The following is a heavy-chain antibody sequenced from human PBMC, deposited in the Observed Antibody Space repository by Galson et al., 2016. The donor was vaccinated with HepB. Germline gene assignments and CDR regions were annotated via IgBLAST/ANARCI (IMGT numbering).Heavy chain of an antibody. D-gene: IGHD2-2*01. CDR3: ATSNYCSKRCAAFDP. Sequence: SLRLSCAASGFTFIYSGMHWVRQAPGKGLEWVAFIQYDGTSKYYADSVKGRLTVSRDNSKNTLFLEMNSLRAEDTAVYYCATSNYCSKRCAAFDPWGQGTLVTVSS. CDR2: IQYDGTSK. V-gene: IGHV3-30*02. J-gene: IGHJ5*02. CDR1: GFTFIYSG.